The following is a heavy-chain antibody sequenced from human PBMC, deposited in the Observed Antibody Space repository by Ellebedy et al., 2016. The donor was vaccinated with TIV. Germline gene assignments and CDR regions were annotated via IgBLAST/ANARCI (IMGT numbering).Heavy chain of an antibody. CDR3: ARAFVSYSSSWYYFDY. D-gene: IGHD6-13*01. CDR1: GFTFSSYS. V-gene: IGHV3-21*04. J-gene: IGHJ4*02. CDR2: ISSSSSYI. Sequence: GGSLRLXXAASGFTFSSYSMNWVRQAPGKGLEWVSSISSSSSYIYYADSVKGRFTISRDNAKNSLYLQMNSLRAEDTAVYYCARAFVSYSSSWYYFDYWGQGTLVTVSS.